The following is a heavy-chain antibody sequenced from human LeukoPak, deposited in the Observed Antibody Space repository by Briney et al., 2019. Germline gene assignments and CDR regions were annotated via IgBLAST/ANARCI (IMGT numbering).Heavy chain of an antibody. D-gene: IGHD5-24*01. J-gene: IGHJ4*02. CDR3: ARRGLGMATRKLDY. Sequence: SETLSLTCTVSGDSISSGSYYWSWIRQPAGKGLEWIGRIYTSGSTKYNPSLKSRVTISLDTSKNQFSLKLSSVTAADTAVYYCARRGLGMATRKLDYWGQGTLVTVSS. CDR2: IYTSGST. V-gene: IGHV4-61*02. CDR1: GDSISSGSYY.